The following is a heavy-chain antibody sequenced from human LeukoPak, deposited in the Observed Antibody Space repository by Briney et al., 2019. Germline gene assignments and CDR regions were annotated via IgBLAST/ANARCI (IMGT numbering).Heavy chain of an antibody. D-gene: IGHD6-19*01. Sequence: GGSLRLSCAASGFTFSSYAMSWVRQAPGKGLEWVSAISGSGGSTCYADSVKGRFTISRDNSKNTLFLQMNSLRAEDTAFYYCAKLAQTSGWYIPFDNWGQGTLVTVSS. J-gene: IGHJ4*02. CDR2: ISGSGGST. CDR3: AKLAQTSGWYIPFDN. CDR1: GFTFSSYA. V-gene: IGHV3-23*01.